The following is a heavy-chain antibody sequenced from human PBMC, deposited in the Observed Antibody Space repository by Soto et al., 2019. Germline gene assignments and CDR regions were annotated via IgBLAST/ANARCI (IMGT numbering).Heavy chain of an antibody. Sequence: SETLSLTCAVYGGSFSGYYWSWIRQPPGKXLEWIGEINHSGSTNYNPSLKSRVTISVDTSKNQFSLKLSSVTAADTAVYYCASGHSRAFDWLFWNYYYGMDVWGQGTTVTVSS. CDR2: INHSGST. V-gene: IGHV4-34*01. D-gene: IGHD3-9*01. CDR3: ASGHSRAFDWLFWNYYYGMDV. CDR1: GGSFSGYY. J-gene: IGHJ6*02.